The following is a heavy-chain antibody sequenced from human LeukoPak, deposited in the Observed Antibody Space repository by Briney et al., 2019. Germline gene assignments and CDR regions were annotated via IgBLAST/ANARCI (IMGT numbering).Heavy chain of an antibody. V-gene: IGHV3-21*01. D-gene: IGHD1-26*01. CDR3: ARGGTTAYYYYYYMDV. Sequence: KPGGSLRLSCAASGFTFSSYSMNWVRQAPGKGLEWVSSISSSSSYIYYADSVKGRFTISGDNAKNSLYLQMNSLRAEDTAVYYCARGGTTAYYYYYYMDVWGKGTTVTVFS. J-gene: IGHJ6*03. CDR1: GFTFSSYS. CDR2: ISSSSSYI.